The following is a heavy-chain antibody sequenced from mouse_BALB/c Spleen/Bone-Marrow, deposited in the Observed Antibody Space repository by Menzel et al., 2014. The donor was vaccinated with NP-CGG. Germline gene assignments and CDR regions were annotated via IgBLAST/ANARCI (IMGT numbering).Heavy chain of an antibody. D-gene: IGHD2-3*01. V-gene: IGHV2-2*02. J-gene: IGHJ2*01. CDR3: ARNDGYYYFDY. CDR1: GFSLTSYG. CDR2: IWSGGST. Sequence: VKVVESGPGLVQPSQSLSIPCTVSGFSLTSYGLHWVRQSPGKGLEWLGVIWSGGSTDYNAAFISRLSISKDNSKSQVFFKMNSLQANDTAIYYCARNDGYYYFDYWGQGTTLTVSS.